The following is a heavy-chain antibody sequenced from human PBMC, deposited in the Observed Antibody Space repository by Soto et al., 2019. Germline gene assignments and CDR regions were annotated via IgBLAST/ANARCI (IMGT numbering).Heavy chain of an antibody. J-gene: IGHJ5*02. CDR3: ARAVTTAGAAAP. Sequence: QVQLVQSGAEVKKPGASVKVSCKASGYTFTSYAMHWVRQAPGQRLEWMGWINAGNGNTKYSQKFQGRVTITRDTSASTAYMELSSLRSEDTAVYYCARAVTTAGAAAPGGQGTLVTVSS. V-gene: IGHV1-3*01. D-gene: IGHD2-2*01. CDR2: INAGNGNT. CDR1: GYTFTSYA.